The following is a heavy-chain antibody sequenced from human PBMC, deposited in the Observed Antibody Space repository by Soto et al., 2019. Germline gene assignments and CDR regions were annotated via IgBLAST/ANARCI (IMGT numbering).Heavy chain of an antibody. Sequence: GGSLRLSCAASGFTFNTYAMSWVRQAPGKGLEWVSSISGSGGGTYYADSVKGRFTISRDNSKNTLYLQMNSLRTDDTAVYYCAKLKADLNDAFDIWGQGTMVTVSS. D-gene: IGHD2-15*01. CDR3: AKLKADLNDAFDI. CDR1: GFTFNTYA. CDR2: ISGSGGGT. V-gene: IGHV3-23*01. J-gene: IGHJ3*02.